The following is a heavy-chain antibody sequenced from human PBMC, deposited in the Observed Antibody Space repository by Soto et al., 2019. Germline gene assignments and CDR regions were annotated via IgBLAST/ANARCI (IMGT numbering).Heavy chain of an antibody. CDR1: GYAFTNYY. CDR3: ARKGYTYRKSGLDV. J-gene: IGHJ6*02. CDR2: INPIDAST. V-gene: IGHV1-46*01. Sequence: QAHLEQSGTEVKNPGASVKVSCKASGYAFTNYYMHWVRQTPGQGLEWVGVINPIDASTRYTQKFQDRVTLTTDTYTSTVYLELSSLKSDDTAVYYCARKGYTYRKSGLDVWGQGTTVIVSS. D-gene: IGHD5-18*01.